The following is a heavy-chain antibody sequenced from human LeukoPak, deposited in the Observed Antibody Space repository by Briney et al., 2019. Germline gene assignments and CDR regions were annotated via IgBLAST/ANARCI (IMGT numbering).Heavy chain of an antibody. Sequence: SETLSLTCTVSGGSISSSSYYWGWIRQPPGKGLEWIGSIYYSGSTYYNPSLKSRVTISVDTSKNQFSLKLSSVTAADTAVYYCARGLTFGVVIGWFDPWGQGTLVTVSS. D-gene: IGHD3-3*01. CDR2: IYYSGST. J-gene: IGHJ5*02. CDR1: GGSISSSSYY. V-gene: IGHV4-39*07. CDR3: ARGLTFGVVIGWFDP.